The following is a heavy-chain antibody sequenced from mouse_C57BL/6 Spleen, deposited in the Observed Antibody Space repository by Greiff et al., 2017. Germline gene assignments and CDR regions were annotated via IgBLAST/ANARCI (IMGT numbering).Heavy chain of an antibody. V-gene: IGHV1-69*01. Sequence: QVQLQQPGAELVMPGASVKLSCKASGYTFTSYWMHWVKQRPGQGLEWIGEIDPSDSYTNYNQKFKGKSTLTVDKSSSTAYMQLSSLTSEDAAVYYCARSNFHYYGSSRYAMDYWGQGTSVTVSS. CDR2: IDPSDSYT. CDR3: ARSNFHYYGSSRYAMDY. D-gene: IGHD1-1*01. CDR1: GYTFTSYW. J-gene: IGHJ4*01.